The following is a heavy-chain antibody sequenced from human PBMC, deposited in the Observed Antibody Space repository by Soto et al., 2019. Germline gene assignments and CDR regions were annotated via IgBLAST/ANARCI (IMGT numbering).Heavy chain of an antibody. V-gene: IGHV1-69*12. Sequence: QVQLVQSGAEVKKPGSSVKVSCKASGGTFSSYAISWVRQAPGQGLEWMGGIIPIFGTANYAQKFQGRVTITADEXXSXAXXELRSLRSEDTAVYYCARDSPEKLSTATYYYGMDVWGQGTTVTVSS. D-gene: IGHD2-2*01. CDR1: GGTFSSYA. J-gene: IGHJ6*02. CDR3: ARDSPEKLSTATYYYGMDV. CDR2: IIPIFGTA.